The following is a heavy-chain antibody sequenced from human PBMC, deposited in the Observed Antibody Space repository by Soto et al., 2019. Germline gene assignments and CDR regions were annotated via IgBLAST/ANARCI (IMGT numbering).Heavy chain of an antibody. Sequence: EVQLVESGGDLVQPGGSLSLSCAASGFTFSGHWMHWVRQVPGKGLEWVSRINTDGGSSAYADSVKGRFTISRDNAKNTLYLQMNGLRDEDTAVYYCASEAGYCSRTSCYRRAFDTWGQGTTVTVSS. CDR2: INTDGGSS. CDR1: GFTFSGHW. V-gene: IGHV3-74*03. CDR3: ASEAGYCSRTSCYRRAFDT. J-gene: IGHJ3*02. D-gene: IGHD2-2*01.